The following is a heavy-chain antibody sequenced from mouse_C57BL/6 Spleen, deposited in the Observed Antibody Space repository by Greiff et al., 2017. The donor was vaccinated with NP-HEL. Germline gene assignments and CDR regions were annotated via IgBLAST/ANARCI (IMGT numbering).Heavy chain of an antibody. CDR1: GYTFTDYE. CDR2: IGPETGGT. V-gene: IGHV1-15*01. J-gene: IGHJ4*01. Sequence: QVHVKQSGAELVRPGASVTLSCKASGYTFTDYEMHWVKQTPVHGLEWIGAIGPETGGTAYNQKFKGKAILTADKSSSTAYMELRSLTSEDSAVYYCTRSGSSLYAMDYWGQGTSVTVSS. CDR3: TRSGSSLYAMDY. D-gene: IGHD1-1*01.